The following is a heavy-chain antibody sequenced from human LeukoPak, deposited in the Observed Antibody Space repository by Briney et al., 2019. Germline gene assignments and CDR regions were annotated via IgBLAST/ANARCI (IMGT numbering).Heavy chain of an antibody. Sequence: ASVKVSCKASGYTFTGYYMHWVRQAPGQGLEWMGWINPNSGGTNYAQKFQGRVTMTRDTSISTAYMELSRLRSDDTAVYYCAREANEPYGSGSYGLLYYYYYMDVWGKGTTVTISS. CDR3: AREANEPYGSGSYGLLYYYYYMDV. V-gene: IGHV1-2*02. CDR1: GYTFTGYY. J-gene: IGHJ6*03. CDR2: INPNSGGT. D-gene: IGHD3-10*01.